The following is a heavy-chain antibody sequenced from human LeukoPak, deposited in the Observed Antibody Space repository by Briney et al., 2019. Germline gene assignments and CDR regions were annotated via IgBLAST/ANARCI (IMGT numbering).Heavy chain of an antibody. CDR2: IWSDGTEK. CDR1: GFTYSHYG. J-gene: IGHJ4*02. V-gene: IGHV3-33*06. D-gene: IGHD4-11*01. Sequence: GGTLRLSCAASGFTYSHYGMHWVRQAPGKGLEWVAVIWSDGTEKYYGDAVKGRFTISRDNSRNTLYLQMNSLRGEDTAVYYCAKDAQRGFDYSNSLQYWGQGTLVTVSS. CDR3: AKDAQRGFDYSNSLQY.